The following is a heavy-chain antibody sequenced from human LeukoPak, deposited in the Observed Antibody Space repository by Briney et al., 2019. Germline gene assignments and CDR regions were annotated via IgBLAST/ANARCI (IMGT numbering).Heavy chain of an antibody. Sequence: SETLSLTCTVSGGSISSYYWSWIRQPPGKGLEWIGYIYYSGSTNYNPSLKSRVTISVDTSKNQFSLKLSSVTAADTAVYYCARDRITGVAFDTWGQGTMVTVSS. CDR1: GGSISSYY. CDR3: ARDRITGVAFDT. J-gene: IGHJ3*02. D-gene: IGHD1-14*01. V-gene: IGHV4-59*01. CDR2: IYYSGST.